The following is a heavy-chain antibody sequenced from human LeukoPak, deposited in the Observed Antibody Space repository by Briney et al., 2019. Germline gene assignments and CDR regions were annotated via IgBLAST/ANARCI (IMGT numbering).Heavy chain of an antibody. CDR1: GDSISSYY. D-gene: IGHD3-10*01. V-gene: IGHV4-59*01. J-gene: IGHJ4*02. CDR2: TSHSGST. Sequence: SETLSLTCIVSGDSISSYYWSWIRQPPGKGLEWIGYTSHSGSTNSNPSLKSRVTISVDTSKNQFSLTLSSVTAADTAMYYCARAGKNSRSYDCWGQGTLVTVSS. CDR3: ARAGKNSRSYDC.